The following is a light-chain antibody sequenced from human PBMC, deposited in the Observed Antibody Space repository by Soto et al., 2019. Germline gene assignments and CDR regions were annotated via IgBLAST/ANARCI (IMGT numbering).Light chain of an antibody. CDR3: QQYDSFPLS. Sequence: DIPMTQSPSSLSASVGDRVTITCQATQDIRKYLNWYQQKPGEAPNLLIYDASKLETGVPSRFSGSGSGTDFTFSINTLQPEDIATYYCQQYDSFPLSFGGGTKVEIK. V-gene: IGKV1-33*01. CDR2: DAS. CDR1: QDIRKY. J-gene: IGKJ4*01.